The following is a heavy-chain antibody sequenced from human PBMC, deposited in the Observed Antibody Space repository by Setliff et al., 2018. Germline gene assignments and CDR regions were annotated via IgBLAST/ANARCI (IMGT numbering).Heavy chain of an antibody. V-gene: IGHV4-39*07. CDR2: IFYSGTT. CDR1: IVAISSSSYY. CDR3: ARVGCAGVLFYNHDYYYAMDD. D-gene: IGHD2-8*02. Sequence: SETLSLTCSVSIVAISSSSYYWGWIRQPPGKGLEWIGSIFYSGTTYYNPSLKSRVTMSVDTSRNLFSLRLTSVTAADTAVYYCARVGCAGVLFYNHDYYYAMDDWGQGTTVTVSS. J-gene: IGHJ6*02.